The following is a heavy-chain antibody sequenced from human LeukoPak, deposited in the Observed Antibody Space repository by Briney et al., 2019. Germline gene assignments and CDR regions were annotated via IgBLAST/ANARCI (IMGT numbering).Heavy chain of an antibody. CDR3: AREGYYGSGRSPFDY. D-gene: IGHD3-10*01. CDR1: GFTFSSYW. Sequence: GGSLRLSCAASGFTFSSYWMSWVRQAPGKGLEWVANIKQDGSEKYYVDSVKGRFTISRDNAKNSLYLQMNSLRAEDTAVYYCAREGYYGSGRSPFDYWGQGTLVTVP. CDR2: IKQDGSEK. J-gene: IGHJ4*02. V-gene: IGHV3-7*01.